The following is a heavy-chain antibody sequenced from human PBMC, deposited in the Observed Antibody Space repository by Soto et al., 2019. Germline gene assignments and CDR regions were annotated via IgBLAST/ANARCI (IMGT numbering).Heavy chain of an antibody. CDR2: IYYNGNT. D-gene: IGHD2-15*01. Sequence: LSLTCTVSGGSISSGGYYWSWILQHPGRGLEWIGYIYYNGNTYYNPSLKSRVTVSVDTSKNQFSLNVRSVTAADTAVYYCARCSLVVIPVPGFDPWGQGTLVTVSS. J-gene: IGHJ5*02. V-gene: IGHV4-31*03. CDR3: ARCSLVVIPVPGFDP. CDR1: GGSISSGGYY.